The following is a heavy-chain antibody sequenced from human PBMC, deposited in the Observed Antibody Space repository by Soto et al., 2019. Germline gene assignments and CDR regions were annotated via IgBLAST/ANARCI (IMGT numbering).Heavy chain of an antibody. D-gene: IGHD3-9*01. Sequence: PGGSLRLSCAASGFTFSSYWMSWVRQAPGKGLEWVANIKQDGSEKYYVDSVKGRFTISRDNAKNSLYLQMNSLRAEDTAVYYCAREGGPLRYFDWLLASGPDAFDIWGQGTMVTVSS. V-gene: IGHV3-7*01. CDR3: AREGGPLRYFDWLLASGPDAFDI. J-gene: IGHJ3*02. CDR2: IKQDGSEK. CDR1: GFTFSSYW.